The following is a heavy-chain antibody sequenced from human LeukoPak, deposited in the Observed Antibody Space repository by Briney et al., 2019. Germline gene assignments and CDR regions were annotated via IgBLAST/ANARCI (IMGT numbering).Heavy chain of an antibody. D-gene: IGHD6-13*01. CDR3: ARGHHISSWEFDY. CDR2: TFYRSKWYN. V-gene: IGHV6-1*01. CDR1: GDTVSSNSAS. J-gene: IGHJ4*02. Sequence: QTLSLTCATSGDTVSSNSASWNWIRQSPSRGLEWLGRTFYRSKWYNDYAVSVKSRITFNPDTSKNQFSLQLNSVTPEDTAVYYCARGHHISSWEFDYWGQGTLVTVSS.